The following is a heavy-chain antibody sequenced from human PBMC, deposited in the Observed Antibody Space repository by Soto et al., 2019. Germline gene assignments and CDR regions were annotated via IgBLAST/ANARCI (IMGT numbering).Heavy chain of an antibody. CDR3: TTLAAPDHYYGMDV. D-gene: IGHD6-13*01. Sequence: GGSLRLSCAASGFTFSNAWMNWVRQAPGKGLEWVGRIKSKTDGGTTDYAAPVKGRFTISRDDSKNTLYLQMNSLKTEDTAVYYCTTLAAPDHYYGMDVWGQGTTVTVSS. CDR1: GFTFSNAW. J-gene: IGHJ6*02. V-gene: IGHV3-15*07. CDR2: IKSKTDGGTT.